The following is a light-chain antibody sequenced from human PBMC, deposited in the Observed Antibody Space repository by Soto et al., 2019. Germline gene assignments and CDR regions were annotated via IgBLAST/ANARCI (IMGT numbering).Light chain of an antibody. J-gene: IGKJ2*01. V-gene: IGKV1-33*01. CDR2: DAS. Sequence: DIQVTQSPSSLAVSVGDRVTITCQASRDISVYLNWYQQKPGKHPKLLVFDASNLQTGVPSRFSGSGSGTHFTFTITNLQPEDVVTYYCQQYDNLPPYTFGHGTKLEI. CDR1: RDISVY. CDR3: QQYDNLPPYT.